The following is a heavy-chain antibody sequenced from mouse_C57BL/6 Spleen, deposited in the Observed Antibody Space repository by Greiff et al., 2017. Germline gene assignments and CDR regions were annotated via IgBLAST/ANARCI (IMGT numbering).Heavy chain of an antibody. D-gene: IGHD2-5*01. CDR1: GYTFTDYN. CDR2: INPNNGGT. Sequence: EVKLQQSGPELVKPGASVKIPCKASGYTFTDYNMDWVKQSHGKSLEWIGDINPNNGGTIYNQKFKGKATLTVDKSSSTAYMELRSLTSEDTAVYYCARFYYSNLDVWGTGTTVTVSS. J-gene: IGHJ1*03. V-gene: IGHV1-18*01. CDR3: ARFYYSNLDV.